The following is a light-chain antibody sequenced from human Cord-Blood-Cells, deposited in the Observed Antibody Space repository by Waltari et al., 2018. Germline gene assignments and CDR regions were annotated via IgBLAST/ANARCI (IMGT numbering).Light chain of an antibody. Sequence: PGERVTLSCRASQSVSSSSLTWYQQKPGQAPRLLIYGASTRATSIPARFSGSGSGTDFTLTISSLQPEDFAVYYCQQDYNLPLYTFGQGTKLEIK. CDR2: GAS. CDR3: QQDYNLPLYT. CDR1: QSVSSSS. V-gene: IGKV3D-7*01. J-gene: IGKJ2*01.